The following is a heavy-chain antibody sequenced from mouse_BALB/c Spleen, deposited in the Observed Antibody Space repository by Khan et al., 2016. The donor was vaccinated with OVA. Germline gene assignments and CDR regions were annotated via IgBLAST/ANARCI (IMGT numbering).Heavy chain of an antibody. CDR3: TRRGTARATLWFAY. CDR2: INPSSGGT. J-gene: IGHJ3*01. D-gene: IGHD3-2*01. CDR1: GYTFTSYY. Sequence: QVQLQQSGAELVKPGASLKLSCTASGYTFTSYYMYWLQQTPGQGLEWIGAINPSSGGTNFHEKFKSMATLTVDKSSSTAYMQLSSLTSEDSAVYYCTRRGTARATLWFAYWGQGTLVTVSA. V-gene: IGHV1S81*02.